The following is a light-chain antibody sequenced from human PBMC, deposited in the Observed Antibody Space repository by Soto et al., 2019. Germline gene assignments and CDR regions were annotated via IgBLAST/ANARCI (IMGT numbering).Light chain of an antibody. CDR2: GAS. J-gene: IGKJ3*01. CDR1: QSVTSTY. Sequence: EVVLTQSPGTLSLSPGERATLSCRASQSVTSTYLAWYQQKPGQAPRLLIYGASTRATGIPDRFSASGSGTDVTHTISRLEPEDFAVYDCQQHGSSPFTFGPGTKVDIK. CDR3: QQHGSSPFT. V-gene: IGKV3-20*01.